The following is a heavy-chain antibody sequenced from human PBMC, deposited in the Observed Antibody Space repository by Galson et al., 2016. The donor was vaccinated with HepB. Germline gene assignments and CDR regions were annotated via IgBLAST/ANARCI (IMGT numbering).Heavy chain of an antibody. J-gene: IGHJ4*02. Sequence: SETLSLTCAVSGGSIITTSWWAWVRQPPGKGLEWIGEINHSGSTNYNPYLKSRVTISVDTSKNQFSLKLSSVTAADTAVYYCASLFSGGWIHRDHWGQGTLVTVSS. CDR3: ASLFSGGWIHRDH. V-gene: IGHV4-4*02. D-gene: IGHD6-19*01. CDR2: INHSGST. CDR1: GGSIITTSW.